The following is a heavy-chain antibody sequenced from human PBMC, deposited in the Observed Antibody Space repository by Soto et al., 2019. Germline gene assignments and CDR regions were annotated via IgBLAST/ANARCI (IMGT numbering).Heavy chain of an antibody. V-gene: IGHV4-30-4*01. J-gene: IGHJ4*02. D-gene: IGHD1-26*01. CDR1: GGSISSSDYY. CDR2: IYYSGST. Sequence: QVQLQESGPGLVKPSQTLSLTCTVSGGSISSSDYYWSWIRQPPGKGLEWIGYIYYSGSTYYNPSLNSRITISVDTSKNQFSLKLSSVTAADTAGYYCARGPGDGRISYWGQGTLVTVSS. CDR3: ARGPGDGRISY.